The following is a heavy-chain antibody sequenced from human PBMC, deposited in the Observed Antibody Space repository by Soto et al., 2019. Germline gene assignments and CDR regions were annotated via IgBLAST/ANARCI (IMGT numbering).Heavy chain of an antibody. J-gene: IGHJ4*02. CDR2: ISGSGGST. CDR3: AKDHDSSAYYYDY. CDR1: GFTFSSYA. Sequence: PWGSLRLSCAASGFTFSSYAINWVRQAPGKGLEWVSSISGSGGSTYYADSVKGRFTISRGNSKNTLYLQMNSLRAEDTAVYYCAKDHDSSAYYYDYWGQGTLVTVSS. D-gene: IGHD3-22*01. V-gene: IGHV3-23*01.